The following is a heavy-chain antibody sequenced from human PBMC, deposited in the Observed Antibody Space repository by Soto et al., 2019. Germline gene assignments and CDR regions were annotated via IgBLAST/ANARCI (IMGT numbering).Heavy chain of an antibody. D-gene: IGHD6-19*01. Sequence: EVQLLESGGDLVQPGGSLRLSCAASGFTFSGYAMSWVRQTPGKGLEWVSALDGRSTRTYYADSVKGRFTISRDNSKNTLSLQMNSLRAEDTAVYYCARDRRVLRAWYFDLWGPSTLVTVSS. CDR3: ARDRRVLRAWYFDL. J-gene: IGHJ2*01. CDR1: GFTFSGYA. CDR2: LDGRSTRT. V-gene: IGHV3-23*01.